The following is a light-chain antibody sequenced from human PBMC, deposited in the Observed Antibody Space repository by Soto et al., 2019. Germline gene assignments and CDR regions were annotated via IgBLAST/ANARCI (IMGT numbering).Light chain of an antibody. Sequence: EIVLTQSPGTLSLSPGERATLSCRASQSVSSTYLVWYQQKPGQAPRLLIYGASSRATGIPDRFSGSGSGTDFTLTISRLEPEDFVVYYCQEYAVSPTFGQGTRVEIK. J-gene: IGKJ1*01. CDR3: QEYAVSPT. CDR2: GAS. CDR1: QSVSSTY. V-gene: IGKV3-20*01.